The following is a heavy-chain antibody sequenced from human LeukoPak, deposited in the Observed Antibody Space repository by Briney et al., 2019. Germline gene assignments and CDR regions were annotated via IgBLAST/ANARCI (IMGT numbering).Heavy chain of an antibody. V-gene: IGHV3-30-3*01. J-gene: IGHJ4*02. D-gene: IGHD6-13*01. CDR1: GFTFSSYA. Sequence: PGGSKRLSCAASGFTFSSYAMHWVRQAPGKGLEWVAVISYDGSNKYYADSVKGRFTISRDNSKNTLYLQMNSLRAEDTAVYYCAKGRQQLAPFGYWGQGTLVTVSS. CDR3: AKGRQQLAPFGY. CDR2: ISYDGSNK.